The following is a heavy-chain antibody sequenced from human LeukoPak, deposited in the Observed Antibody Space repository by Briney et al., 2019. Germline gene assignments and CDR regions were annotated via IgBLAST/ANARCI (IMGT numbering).Heavy chain of an antibody. V-gene: IGHV4-59*01. CDR2: IYYSGST. J-gene: IGHJ4*02. CDR3: ARFTEQYYFDY. CDR1: GGSISSYY. D-gene: IGHD1-14*01. Sequence: PSETLSLTCTVSGGSISSYYWSWIRRPPGKGLEWIGYIYYSGSTNYNPSLKSRVTISVDTSKNQFSLKLSSVTAADTAVYYCARFTEQYYFDYWGQGTLVTVSS.